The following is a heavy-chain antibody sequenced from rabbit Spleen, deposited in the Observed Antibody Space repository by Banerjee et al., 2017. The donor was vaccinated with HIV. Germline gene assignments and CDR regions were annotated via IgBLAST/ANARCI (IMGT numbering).Heavy chain of an antibody. Sequence: QEQLVESGGGLVQPEGSLTLTCKASRFSFSDRDVMCWVRQAPGKGLEWIACINASTGKPVYATWASGRFTISKTSSTTVTLQMTSLTAADTATYFCVREVAAKFKLWGPGTLV. J-gene: IGHJ4*01. CDR1: RFSFSDRDV. CDR3: VREVAAKFKL. CDR2: INASTGKP. V-gene: IGHV1S45*01. D-gene: IGHD4-1*01.